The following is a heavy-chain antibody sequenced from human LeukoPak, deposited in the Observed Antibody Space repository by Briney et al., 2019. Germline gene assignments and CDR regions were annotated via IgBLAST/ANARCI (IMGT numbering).Heavy chain of an antibody. CDR3: ARHWGYNSAWPGHWYFDI. Sequence: AETLSLTCTVSGGSISSHYWNWIRQPPGKGLEWIGHVNYSGSTNYNPSLKSRVTISVDTSKNQFSLKLTSVTAADTAVYYCARHWGYNSAWPGHWYFDIWGRGTQVTVSS. J-gene: IGHJ2*01. D-gene: IGHD6-19*01. V-gene: IGHV4-59*08. CDR2: VNYSGST. CDR1: GGSISSHY.